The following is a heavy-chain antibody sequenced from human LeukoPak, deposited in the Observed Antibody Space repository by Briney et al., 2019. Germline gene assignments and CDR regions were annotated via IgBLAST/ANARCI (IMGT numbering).Heavy chain of an antibody. D-gene: IGHD3-22*01. Sequence: GGSLRLSCAASGFTFSSYAMSWVRQAPGKGLEWVSAISGSGGSTYYADSVKGRFTISRDNSKNTLYLQMNSLRAEDTAVYYCAITAYYYDSSGYYEDYDFDYWGQGTLVTVSS. CDR3: AITAYYYDSSGYYEDYDFDY. CDR1: GFTFSSYA. CDR2: ISGSGGST. J-gene: IGHJ4*02. V-gene: IGHV3-23*01.